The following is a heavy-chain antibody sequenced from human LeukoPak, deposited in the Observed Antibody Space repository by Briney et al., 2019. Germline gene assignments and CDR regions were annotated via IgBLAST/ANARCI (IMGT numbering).Heavy chain of an antibody. J-gene: IGHJ4*02. CDR1: GFTFSSYG. Sequence: GALRLSCAASGFTFSSYGMSWVRQAPGKGLEWVSAISGSGGSTYYADSVKGRFTISRDNSKNTLYLQMNSLRAEDTAVYYCARFYANEWELPHWGQGTLVTVSS. V-gene: IGHV3-23*01. CDR3: ARFYANEWELPH. CDR2: ISGSGGST. D-gene: IGHD1-26*01.